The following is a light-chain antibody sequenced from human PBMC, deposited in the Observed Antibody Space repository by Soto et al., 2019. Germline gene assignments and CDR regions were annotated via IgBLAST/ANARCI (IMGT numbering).Light chain of an antibody. CDR3: SSYTITSSPV. J-gene: IGLJ1*01. V-gene: IGLV1-40*01. CDR1: NSNIGAGSG. CDR2: ANT. Sequence: QSVLTQPPSVTGAPGQRVTISCTGNNSNIGAGSGVNWYQQFPDKAPKLLIYANTHRPSGVPDRFSGSTSATSASLAITGLQTQDEADYYCSSYTITSSPVFGPGTKLTVL.